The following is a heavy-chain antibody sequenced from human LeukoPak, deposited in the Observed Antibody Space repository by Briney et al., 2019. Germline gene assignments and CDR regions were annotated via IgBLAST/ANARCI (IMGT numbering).Heavy chain of an antibody. CDR2: ISANGGRT. D-gene: IGHD3-16*01. J-gene: IGHJ3*02. Sequence: GGSLRLSCAAPGLTFNNYAMSWVRQAPGKGLGWVSGISANGGRTYYADSVEGRFTISRDKSKNTLYLQMNSLRVEDTALYYCGKDPNGDYVGAFDIWGQGTMVTVSS. CDR1: GLTFNNYA. CDR3: GKDPNGDYVGAFDI. V-gene: IGHV3-23*01.